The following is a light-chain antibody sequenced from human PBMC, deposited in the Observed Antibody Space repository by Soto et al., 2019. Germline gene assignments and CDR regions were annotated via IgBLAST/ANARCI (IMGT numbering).Light chain of an antibody. CDR3: QQYSSYWT. J-gene: IGKJ1*01. CDR1: QTISNW. CDR2: DAS. V-gene: IGKV1-5*01. Sequence: DIQMTQSPSTLSASVGDRVTISCRASQTISNWLAWYQQKPGKAPKLLIYDASNLESGVPSRFSGSGSGTEFTLTISRLQPDDFATYYCQQYSSYWTCGQGTKVDI.